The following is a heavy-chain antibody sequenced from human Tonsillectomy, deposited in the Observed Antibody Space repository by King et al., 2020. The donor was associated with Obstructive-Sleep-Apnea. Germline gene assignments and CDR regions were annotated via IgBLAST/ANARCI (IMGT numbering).Heavy chain of an antibody. CDR2: IYYSGST. Sequence: QLQESGPGLVKPSETLSLTCTVSGGSISSYYWSWIRQPPGKGLEWIGYIYYSGSTNYNPSLKSRVTITVDTSKNQFSLKLSSVTAADTAVYYCARASTSGGYSLRGYYYYYGMDVWGQGTTVTVSS. D-gene: IGHD5-18*01. V-gene: IGHV4-59*01. CDR3: ARASTSGGYSLRGYYYYYGMDV. CDR1: GGSISSYY. J-gene: IGHJ6*02.